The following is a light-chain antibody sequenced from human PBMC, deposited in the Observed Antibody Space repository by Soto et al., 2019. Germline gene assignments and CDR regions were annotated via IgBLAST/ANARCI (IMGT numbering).Light chain of an antibody. CDR3: QQRSDFPRT. J-gene: IGKJ5*01. CDR1: QSVGSY. V-gene: IGKV3-11*01. CDR2: DAS. Sequence: EIVLTQSPATLSLSPGERATLSCRASQSVGSYLAWYQQKPGQSPSLLIHDASYRATGIPPRFSGSGSGTDFTPTTRRPAPEDLAVYYGQQRSDFPRTYAQGTRLEI.